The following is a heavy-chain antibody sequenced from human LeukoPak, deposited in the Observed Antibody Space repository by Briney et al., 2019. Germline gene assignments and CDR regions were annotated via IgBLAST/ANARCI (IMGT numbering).Heavy chain of an antibody. D-gene: IGHD4-17*01. CDR3: ANSIDFDYGDYYFDY. CDR1: GGSISSGSYY. J-gene: IGHJ4*02. CDR2: IYTSGST. Sequence: SQTLSLTCTVSGGSISSGSYYWSWIRQPAGKGLEWIGRIYTSGSTNYNPSLKSRVTISLDTSKNQFSLKLSSVTAADTAVYYCANSIDFDYGDYYFDYWGQGTLVTVSS. V-gene: IGHV4-61*02.